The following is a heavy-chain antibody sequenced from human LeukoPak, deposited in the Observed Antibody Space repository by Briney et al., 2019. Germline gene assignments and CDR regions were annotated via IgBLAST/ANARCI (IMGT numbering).Heavy chain of an antibody. V-gene: IGHV4-39*07. J-gene: IGHJ4*02. CDR1: GGSISSGSYY. CDR3: ASKEGWFGELYY. CDR2: IDYSGST. D-gene: IGHD3-10*01. Sequence: SQTLSLTCTVSGGSISSGSYYWSWIRQPAGKGLEWIGSIDYSGSTYYNPSLKSRVTISVDTSKNQFSLKLSSVTAADTAVYYCASKEGWFGELYYWGQGTLVTVSS.